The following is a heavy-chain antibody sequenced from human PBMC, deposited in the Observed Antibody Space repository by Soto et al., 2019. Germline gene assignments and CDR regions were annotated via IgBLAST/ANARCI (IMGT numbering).Heavy chain of an antibody. V-gene: IGHV3-21*01. Sequence: GSQSLSYAASEVNFTRYSMNWVSTAPGKGLEWVSSITHTGTNAYYADSVKGRFTISKDSADNSLILQMTSLRAEDTAFYHCARARGNDWYSDYWGQGTLVTGFS. J-gene: IGHJ4*02. CDR1: EVNFTRYS. CDR3: ARARGNDWYSDY. D-gene: IGHD2-21*02. CDR2: ITHTGTNA.